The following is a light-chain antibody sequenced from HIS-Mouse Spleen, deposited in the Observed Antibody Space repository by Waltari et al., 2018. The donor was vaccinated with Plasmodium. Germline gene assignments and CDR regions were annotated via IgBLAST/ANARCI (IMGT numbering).Light chain of an antibody. V-gene: IGKV3-15*01. Sequence: EIVMTQSPATLSVSPGERATLSCRASQSVSSNLAWYQQKPGQAPRPLIYGASTRATGIPARFSGSGSGTEVTLTISSMQSEDFAVYYCQQYNNWPRGTFGQGTKVEIK. CDR2: GAS. CDR3: QQYNNWPRGT. J-gene: IGKJ1*01. CDR1: QSVSSN.